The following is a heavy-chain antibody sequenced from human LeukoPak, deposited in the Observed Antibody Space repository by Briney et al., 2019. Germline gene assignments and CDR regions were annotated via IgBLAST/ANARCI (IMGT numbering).Heavy chain of an antibody. CDR2: ISSSSSYI. V-gene: IGHV3-21*01. D-gene: IGHD6-19*01. J-gene: IGHJ6*02. CDR1: GFTFSSYS. Sequence: GESLRLSCAASGFTFSSYSMNWVRQAPGKGLEWVSSISSSSSYIYYADSVKGRFTISRDNAKNSLYLQMNSLRAEDTAVYYCARDQWLVHPEGVDYYYGMDVWGQGTTVTVSS. CDR3: ARDQWLVHPEGVDYYYGMDV.